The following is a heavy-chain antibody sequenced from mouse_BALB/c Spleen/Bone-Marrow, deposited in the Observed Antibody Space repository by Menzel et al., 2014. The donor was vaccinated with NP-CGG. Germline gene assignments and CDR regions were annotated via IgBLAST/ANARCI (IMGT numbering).Heavy chain of an antibody. J-gene: IGHJ1*01. CDR1: GYTFTDYW. D-gene: IGHD1-1*01. V-gene: IGHV1-7*01. CDR3: ARRYGSLWYFDV. CDR2: INPSSGYT. Sequence: VQLQESGAELAKPGASVKMSCKASGYTFTDYWMHWVKQRPGQGLEWIGYINPSSGYTEYNQKFKDKATLTADKSSSTAYMQLNIPTSEDSAVYYCARRYGSLWYFDVWGAGTTVTVSS.